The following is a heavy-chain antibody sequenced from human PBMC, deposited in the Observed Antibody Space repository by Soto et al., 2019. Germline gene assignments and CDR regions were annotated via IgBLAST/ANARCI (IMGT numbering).Heavy chain of an antibody. CDR1: GGSFSGYY. CDR2: INHSGST. V-gene: IGHV4-34*01. CDR3: ARGPDRASDIVVVPAASHRAFGMDV. Sequence: QVQLQQWGAGLLKPSETLSLTCAVYGGSFSGYYWSWIRQPPGKGLEWIGEINHSGSTNYNPSLKSRVTISVDTSKNQFSLKLSSVTAADTAVYYCARGPDRASDIVVVPAASHRAFGMDVWGQGTTVTVSS. D-gene: IGHD2-2*01. J-gene: IGHJ6*02.